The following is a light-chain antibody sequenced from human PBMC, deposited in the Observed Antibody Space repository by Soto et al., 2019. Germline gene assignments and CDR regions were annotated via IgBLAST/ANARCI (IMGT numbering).Light chain of an antibody. CDR1: QDITNY. J-gene: IGKJ5*01. CDR2: DSS. Sequence: DIQMTQSPSSLSASVGDRVTIICQASQDITNYLNWYQQKPGKAPKLLIHDSSNLETGVPSRFSGSGSETYFSFTISSLQPEDIATYYCQKYDTLPLTFGQGTRLEIK. V-gene: IGKV1-33*01. CDR3: QKYDTLPLT.